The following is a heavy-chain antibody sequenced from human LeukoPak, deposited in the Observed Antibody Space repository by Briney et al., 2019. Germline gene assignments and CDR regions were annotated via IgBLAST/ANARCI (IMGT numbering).Heavy chain of an antibody. CDR3: ARLHWESGGIYFYYYMDV. CDR1: GYTFTSYD. J-gene: IGHJ6*03. D-gene: IGHD3-16*01. Sequence: ASVTVSFTASGYTFTSYDINWVRQAPGQGLEWMASMNPNNGNTAYARKFQGRVTMTRDTSIGTAYLELSALRSEDTAVYYCARLHWESGGIYFYYYMDVCGKGTTVTVSS. CDR2: MNPNNGNT. V-gene: IGHV1-8*01.